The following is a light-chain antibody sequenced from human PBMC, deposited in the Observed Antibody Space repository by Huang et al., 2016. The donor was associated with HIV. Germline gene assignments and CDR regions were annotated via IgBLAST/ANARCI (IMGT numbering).Light chain of an antibody. J-gene: IGKJ4*01. V-gene: IGKV3-11*01. CDR3: QQRSNWAPIT. CDR1: QSVSSY. CDR2: DAS. Sequence: EIVLTQSPATLSLSPGERATLSCRASQSVSSYLAWYQQNPGQAPRLRIYDASNRATGIPARFSGSGSGTDFTLTISSLEPEDFAVYYCQQRSNWAPITFGGGTKVEIK.